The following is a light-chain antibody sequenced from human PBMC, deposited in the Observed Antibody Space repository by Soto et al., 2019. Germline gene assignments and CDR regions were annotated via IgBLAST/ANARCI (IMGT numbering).Light chain of an antibody. V-gene: IGKV3D-20*02. CDR3: QQRDNWPYT. J-gene: IGKJ2*01. CDR2: DAS. Sequence: EIVLTQSPGTLSLSPGERATLSCRASQTVRNNYLAWYQQKPGQAPRLLISDASTRATGIPARFSGSGSGTDFTLTISSLEPEDFAVYSCQQRDNWPYTFGQGTKVDIK. CDR1: QTVRNNY.